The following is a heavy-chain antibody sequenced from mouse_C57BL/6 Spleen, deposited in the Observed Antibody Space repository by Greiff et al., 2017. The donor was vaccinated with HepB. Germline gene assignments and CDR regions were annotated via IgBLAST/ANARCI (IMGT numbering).Heavy chain of an antibody. CDR3: VRSNDYDPAWFAY. V-gene: IGHV1-42*01. J-gene: IGHJ3*01. CDR2: INPSTGGT. CDR1: GYSFTGYY. D-gene: IGHD2-4*01. Sequence: VQLQQSGPELVKPGASVKISCKASGYSFTGYYMNWVKQSPEKSLEWIGEINPSTGGTTYNQKFKAKATLTVDKSSSTAYMQLKSLTSEDSAVYYCVRSNDYDPAWFAYWGQGTLVTVSA.